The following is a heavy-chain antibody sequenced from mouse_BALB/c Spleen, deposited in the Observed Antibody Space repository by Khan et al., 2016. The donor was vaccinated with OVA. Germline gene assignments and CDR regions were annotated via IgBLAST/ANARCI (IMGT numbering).Heavy chain of an antibody. J-gene: IGHJ3*01. CDR3: TRLAYYYNSEGFAY. CDR2: ISSGGSYT. D-gene: IGHD1-1*01. V-gene: IGHV5-6*01. Sequence: VQLKESGGDLVKPGGSLKLSCATSGFTFSTYGMSWVRQTPDKRLEWVAAISSGGSYTYYPGSVKGRFTISRDNANNTLYLQMSSLKSEDTAIYYWTRLAYYYNSEGFAYWGQGTLVTISA. CDR1: GFTFSTYG.